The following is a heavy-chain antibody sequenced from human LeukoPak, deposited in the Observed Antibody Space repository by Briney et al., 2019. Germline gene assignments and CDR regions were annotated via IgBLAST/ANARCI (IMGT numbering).Heavy chain of an antibody. V-gene: IGHV4-34*01. D-gene: IGHD3-10*01. J-gene: IGHJ4*02. CDR2: INHSGST. CDR1: GGSFSGYY. Sequence: SGTLSLTCAVYGGSFSGYYWSWIRQPPGKGLEWIGEINHSGSTNYNPSLKSRVTISVDTSKNQFSLKLSSVTAADTAVYYCARGDIDGSFDYWGQGTLVTVSS. CDR3: ARGDIDGSFDY.